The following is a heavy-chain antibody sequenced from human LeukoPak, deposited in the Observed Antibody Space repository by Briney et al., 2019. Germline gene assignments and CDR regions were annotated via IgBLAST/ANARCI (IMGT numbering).Heavy chain of an antibody. CDR3: ARMRPYYSDSGLYYPYYFDY. J-gene: IGHJ4*02. D-gene: IGHD3-22*01. V-gene: IGHV4-34*12. CDR1: DGSFSGNY. CDR2: IIHSGST. Sequence: PSETLSLTCAVYDGSFSGNYCYWICQPPGKGLEWIGEIIHSGSTNYSPSLKSRVTMSVDTSNNQFSLKLNSVTAADTAVYYCARMRPYYSDSGLYYPYYFDYWGQGTLVTVSS.